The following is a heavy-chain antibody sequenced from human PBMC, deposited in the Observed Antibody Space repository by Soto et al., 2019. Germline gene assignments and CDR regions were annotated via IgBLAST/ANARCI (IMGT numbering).Heavy chain of an antibody. CDR3: ARGIIRPMQWTGAGYNYHYYMDL. CDR2: VPHSRRP. D-gene: IGHD6-19*01. V-gene: IGHV4-34*01. Sequence: QVQLQQWGAGLLKPSETLSLTCAVNGGSFSGYYWSWIRQPPGKGLEWIGVVPHSRRPNYNPSLESRLTISEDTSKHNISLRLSSVTAADTAAYFCARGIIRPMQWTGAGYNYHYYMDLWGEGTAVTVSS. CDR1: GGSFSGYY. J-gene: IGHJ6*03.